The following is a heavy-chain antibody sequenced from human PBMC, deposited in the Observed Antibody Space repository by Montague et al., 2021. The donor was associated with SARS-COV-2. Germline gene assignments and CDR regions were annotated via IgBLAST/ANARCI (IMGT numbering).Heavy chain of an antibody. D-gene: IGHD7-27*01. Sequence: SETLSLTCTVSGGSMSSFYWSWIRQPPGKGLEWLGYIYYRGSTNYNPSLKSRITISVDPSKNQFSLNLSSVTAADTAVYYCAREARVNWVDCWGQGTLVTVSS. CDR2: IYYRGST. V-gene: IGHV4-59*01. J-gene: IGHJ4*02. CDR1: GGSMSSFY. CDR3: AREARVNWVDC.